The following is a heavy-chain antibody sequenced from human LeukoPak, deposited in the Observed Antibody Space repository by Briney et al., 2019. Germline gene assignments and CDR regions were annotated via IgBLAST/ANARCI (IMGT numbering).Heavy chain of an antibody. V-gene: IGHV3-74*01. CDR2: INSDGSSA. CDR1: GFTFSYYW. J-gene: IGHJ4*02. CDR3: ARGGGYDPFEY. Sequence: GGSLRLSCAASGFTFSYYWMHWVRQAPGKGLVWVSRINSDGSSASYADSVKGRFTISRDNAKNTLYLQMNSLRAEDTAVYYCARGGGYDPFEYWGQGTLVTVSS. D-gene: IGHD5-12*01.